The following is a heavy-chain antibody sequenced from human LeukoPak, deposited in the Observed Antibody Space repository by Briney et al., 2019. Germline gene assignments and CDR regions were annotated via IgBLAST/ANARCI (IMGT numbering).Heavy chain of an antibody. V-gene: IGHV3-66*02. D-gene: IGHD2-15*01. J-gene: IGHJ3*02. CDR1: GFTVSSNY. CDR2: IYSGGST. CDR3: ASTIVVVVAASEAFDI. Sequence: GGSLRLSCAASGFTVSSNYMSWVRQAPGKGLEWVSVIYSGGSTYYADSVTGRFTISRDNSKNTLYLQMNSLRAEDTAVYYCASTIVVVVAASEAFDIWGQGTMVTVSS.